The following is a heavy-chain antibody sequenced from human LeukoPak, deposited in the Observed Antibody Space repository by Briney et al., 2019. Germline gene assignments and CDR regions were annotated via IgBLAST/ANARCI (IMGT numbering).Heavy chain of an antibody. CDR2: IKGGGGDP. Sequence: SGGSLRLSCAASGFTFSTYAMGWLRQAPGEGLEWVSSIKGGGGDPFYADSVRGRFTISRDKSKNTLYLQLNSLRPEDTAVYFCAQGGHDFNPFYYWGQGTLVTVSS. J-gene: IGHJ4*02. D-gene: IGHD2-21*02. CDR3: AQGGHDFNPFYY. CDR1: GFTFSTYA. V-gene: IGHV3-23*01.